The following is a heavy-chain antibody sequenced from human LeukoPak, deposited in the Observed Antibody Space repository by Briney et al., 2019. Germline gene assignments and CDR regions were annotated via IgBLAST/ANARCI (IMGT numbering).Heavy chain of an antibody. J-gene: IGHJ4*02. CDR3: VRDRELNY. CDR1: GVSISIYY. CDR2: IYNSGNT. D-gene: IGHD1-7*01. V-gene: IGHV4-59*01. Sequence: PAETLSLTCTVSGVSISIYYWSWVRQPPGKGLEWIGYIYNSGNTIYNPSLKSRATISADTSKNQFSLQLSSVTAADTAVYYCVRDRELNYWGQGILVTVSS.